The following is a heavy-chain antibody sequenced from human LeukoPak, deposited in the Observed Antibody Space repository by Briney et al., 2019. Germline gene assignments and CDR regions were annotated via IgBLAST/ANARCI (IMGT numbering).Heavy chain of an antibody. D-gene: IGHD2-15*01. CDR3: AKQLGYCSDGSCYFPY. V-gene: IGHV3-23*01. Sequence: GGSLRLSCAASGFTFSSSAMSWVRQAPGKGLEWVSAISNNGGYTYYADSVQGRFTISRDNSKNTLCLQMNSLRAEDTAVYYCAKQLGYCSDGSCYFPYWGQGTLVTVSS. CDR2: ISNNGGYT. CDR1: GFTFSSSA. J-gene: IGHJ4*02.